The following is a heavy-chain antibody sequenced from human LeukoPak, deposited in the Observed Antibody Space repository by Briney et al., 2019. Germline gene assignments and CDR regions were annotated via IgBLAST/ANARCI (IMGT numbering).Heavy chain of an antibody. Sequence: SETLSLTCTVSGGSISSGTYYWAWIRQPPGKGLESIVSIYYRGYTFFNPSLKSRVTTSTDTSKNQFFLNLTSVTAADTAVYYCAGSHTYYDLWSGYSRAFDIWGQGTMATVSS. CDR3: AGSHTYYDLWSGYSRAFDI. J-gene: IGHJ3*02. CDR2: IYYRGYT. V-gene: IGHV4-39*01. D-gene: IGHD3-3*01. CDR1: GGSISSGTYY.